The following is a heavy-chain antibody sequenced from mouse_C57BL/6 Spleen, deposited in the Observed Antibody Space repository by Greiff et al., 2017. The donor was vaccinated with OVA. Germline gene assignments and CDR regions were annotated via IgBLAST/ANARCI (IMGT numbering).Heavy chain of an antibody. Sequence: QVQLQQSGPELVKPGASVKISCKASGYAFSSSWMNWVKQRPGKGLEWIGRIYPGDGDTNYNGKFKGKATLTADKSSSTAYMQLSSLTSEDSAVYFCARGEEYYGSSFAPFDYWGQGTTLTVSS. V-gene: IGHV1-82*01. CDR2: IYPGDGDT. J-gene: IGHJ2*01. CDR1: GYAFSSSW. CDR3: ARGEEYYGSSFAPFDY. D-gene: IGHD1-1*01.